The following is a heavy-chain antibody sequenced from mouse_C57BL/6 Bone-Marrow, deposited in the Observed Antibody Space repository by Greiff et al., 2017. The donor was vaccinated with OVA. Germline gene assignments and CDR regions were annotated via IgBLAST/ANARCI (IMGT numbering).Heavy chain of an antibody. V-gene: IGHV1-64*01. Sequence: QVQLQQPGAELVKPGASVKLSCKASGYTFTSYWMHWVKQRPGQGLEWIGMIHPNSGSTNYNEKFKSKATLTVDKSSSTAYMQLSSLTSEDSAVYYCARSATVPYWYFDGWGTGTTVTVSS. J-gene: IGHJ1*03. CDR1: GYTFTSYW. CDR2: IHPNSGST. D-gene: IGHD1-1*01. CDR3: ARSATVPYWYFDG.